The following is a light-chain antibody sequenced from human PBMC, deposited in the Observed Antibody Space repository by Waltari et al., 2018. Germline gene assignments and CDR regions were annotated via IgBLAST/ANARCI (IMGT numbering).Light chain of an antibody. CDR2: GAS. CDR1: QRVSANH. CDR3: HQYGSTPVT. Sequence: EIVLTQSPGPVSVSPGEGVTLSCRASQRVSANHLAWYQQKPGQAPRLLIYGASSRATGIPDRIRGGGSGTDFTLTISRLEPEDYAVYYYHQYGSTPVTFGGGTKVEIK. J-gene: IGKJ4*01. V-gene: IGKV3-20*01.